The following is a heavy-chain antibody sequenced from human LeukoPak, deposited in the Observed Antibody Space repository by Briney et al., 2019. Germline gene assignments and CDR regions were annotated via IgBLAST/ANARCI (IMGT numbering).Heavy chain of an antibody. J-gene: IGHJ4*02. CDR3: AKVLPIAVAEYYFDY. Sequence: TGGSLRLSCAASGFTFSDSYMSWIRQAPGKGLEWVSAISGSGGSTYYADSVKGRFTISRDNSKNTLYLQMNSLRAEDTAVYYCAKVLPIAVAEYYFDYWGQGTLVTVSS. CDR1: GFTFSDSY. CDR2: ISGSGGST. D-gene: IGHD6-19*01. V-gene: IGHV3-23*01.